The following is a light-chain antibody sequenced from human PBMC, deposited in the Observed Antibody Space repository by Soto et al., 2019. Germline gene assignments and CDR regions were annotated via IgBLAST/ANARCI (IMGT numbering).Light chain of an antibody. CDR3: QSFDNSLNGLV. Sequence: QSVLTQPPSVSGAPGQRVTISCTGSSSNIGGGFDGHWYQQVPGTAPKLLIYGTTNRPSGVPDRISGSKSGPSVSLAITGLQTEDEAYYYCQSFDNSLNGLVFGGGTKLTVL. CDR2: GTT. V-gene: IGLV1-40*01. J-gene: IGLJ3*02. CDR1: SSNIGGGFD.